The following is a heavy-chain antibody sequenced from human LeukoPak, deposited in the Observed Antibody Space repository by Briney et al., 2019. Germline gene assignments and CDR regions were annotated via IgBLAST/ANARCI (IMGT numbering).Heavy chain of an antibody. D-gene: IGHD3-22*01. CDR1: GGSISSYY. CDR2: IYYSGST. Sequence: SETLSLTCTVSGGSISSYYWSWIRQPPGKGLEWIGYIYYSGSTNYNPSLKSRVTISVDTSKNQFSLKLSPVTAADTAVYYCARGGTYYDSSGYSWFDPWGQGTLVTVSS. CDR3: ARGGTYYDSSGYSWFDP. J-gene: IGHJ5*02. V-gene: IGHV4-59*01.